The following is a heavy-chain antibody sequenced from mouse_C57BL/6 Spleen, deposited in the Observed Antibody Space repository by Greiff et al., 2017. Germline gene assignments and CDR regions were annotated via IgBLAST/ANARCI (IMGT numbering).Heavy chain of an antibody. CDR1: GYTFTDYY. CDR3: ASSYDYPFDY. J-gene: IGHJ2*01. Sequence: QVQLQQSGAELVRPGASVKLSCKASGYTFTDYYINWVKQRPGQGLEWIARIYPGSGNTYYNEKFKGKATLTAEKSPSTAYMQLSSLTSEDSAVYFCASSYDYPFDYWGQVTTLTVSS. V-gene: IGHV1-76*01. D-gene: IGHD2-4*01. CDR2: IYPGSGNT.